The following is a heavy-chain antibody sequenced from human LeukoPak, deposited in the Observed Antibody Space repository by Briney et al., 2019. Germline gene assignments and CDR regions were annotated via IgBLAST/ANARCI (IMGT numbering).Heavy chain of an antibody. J-gene: IGHJ4*02. CDR3: ARHVNGDGYNYPDY. V-gene: IGHV5-51*01. CDR2: IYPGDSDT. D-gene: IGHD5-24*01. CDR1: GYNFASSW. Sequence: GESLKISCKGSGYNFASSWIAWVRQVPGKGLEWMGIIYPGDSDTRYSPSFQGQVTISADKSISTAYLQWSSLKASDTAMYYCARHVNGDGYNYPDYWGQGTLVTVSS.